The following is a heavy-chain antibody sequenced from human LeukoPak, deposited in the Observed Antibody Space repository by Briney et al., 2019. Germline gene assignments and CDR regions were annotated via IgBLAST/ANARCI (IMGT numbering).Heavy chain of an antibody. CDR2: ISSSSSTI. CDR1: GFTFSSYS. D-gene: IGHD3-3*01. CDR3: ARDGVHDFWSGYYTHNWFDP. V-gene: IGHV3-48*01. Sequence: PGGSLRLSCAASGFTFSSYSMNWVRQAPGKGLEWVSYISSSSSTIYYADSVKGRFTISRDNAKNSLYLQMNSLRAEDTAVYYCARDGVHDFWSGYYTHNWFDPWGQGTLVTVSS. J-gene: IGHJ5*02.